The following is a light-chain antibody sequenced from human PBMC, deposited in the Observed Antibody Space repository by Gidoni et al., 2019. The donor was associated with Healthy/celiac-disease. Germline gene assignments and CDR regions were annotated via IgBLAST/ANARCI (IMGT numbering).Light chain of an antibody. CDR1: KSVSSS. V-gene: IGKV3-15*01. CDR3: QQYNNWPPWT. CDR2: GAS. Sequence: EIVMTQSPATLSVSPVERATLPCRASKSVSSSLDWYQPKPGQAPRLLIYGASTRATGIPARFSGSGSGTEFTLTISSLQSEDFAVYYCQQYNNWPPWTFGQGTKVEIK. J-gene: IGKJ1*01.